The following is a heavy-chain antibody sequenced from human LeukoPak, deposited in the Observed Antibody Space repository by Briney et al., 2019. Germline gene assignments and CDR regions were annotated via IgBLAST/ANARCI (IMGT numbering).Heavy chain of an antibody. CDR2: IIPIFGTA. CDR1: GGTFSSYA. V-gene: IGHV1-69*13. Sequence: SVKVSCKASGGTFSSYAISWVRQAPGQGLEWMGGIIPIFGTANYAQKFLGRVTITADESTSTAYMELSSLRSEDTAVYYCAALVVKMGDAFDIWGQGTMVTV. D-gene: IGHD2-21*01. J-gene: IGHJ3*02. CDR3: AALVVKMGDAFDI.